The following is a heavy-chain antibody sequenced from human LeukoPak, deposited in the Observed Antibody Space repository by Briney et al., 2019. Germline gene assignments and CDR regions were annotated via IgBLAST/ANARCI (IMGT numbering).Heavy chain of an antibody. Sequence: PSETLSLTCTVSGGSISSVSYYWSWIRQPAGKVLEWIGRIYTSGSTNYNPSLKIRVSISVDTSKNQFSLKLSSVTAADTAVYYCARSESRDYGDYFDYWGQGTLVTVSS. J-gene: IGHJ4*02. CDR3: ARSESRDYGDYFDY. D-gene: IGHD4-17*01. CDR1: GGSISSVSYY. V-gene: IGHV4-61*02. CDR2: IYTSGST.